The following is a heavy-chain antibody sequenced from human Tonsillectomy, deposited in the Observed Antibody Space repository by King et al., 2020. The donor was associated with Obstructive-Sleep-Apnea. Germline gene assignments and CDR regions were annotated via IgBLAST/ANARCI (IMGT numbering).Heavy chain of an antibody. V-gene: IGHV3-11*06. CDR3: AIGLDYYGSGSYGY. CDR1: GFTFRYYY. Sequence: VQLVESGGGLVKPGGSLRLSCAASGFTFRYYYMSWIRQAAGKGLEWVSYISSSSSYTKYADSVKGRFTISRDNAKNSLYLQMNSLRAEDTAVYYCAIGLDYYGSGSYGYWGQGTLVTVSS. CDR2: ISSSSSYT. D-gene: IGHD3-10*01. J-gene: IGHJ4*02.